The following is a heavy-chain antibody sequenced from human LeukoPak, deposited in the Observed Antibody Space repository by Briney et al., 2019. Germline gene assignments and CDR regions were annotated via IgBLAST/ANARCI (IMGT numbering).Heavy chain of an antibody. J-gene: IGHJ4*02. CDR3: ARNFCSSSWCDFDY. V-gene: IGHV1-18*01. Sequence: GASVKVSCKASGYTFNSYGISWVRQAPGQGLEWMGWISTYNGNTKYAQKLQGRVTMTTDTSTSTAYMELRSLRSDDTAVYYCARNFCSSSWCDFDYWGQGTLVTVSS. CDR1: GYTFNSYG. CDR2: ISTYNGNT. D-gene: IGHD6-13*01.